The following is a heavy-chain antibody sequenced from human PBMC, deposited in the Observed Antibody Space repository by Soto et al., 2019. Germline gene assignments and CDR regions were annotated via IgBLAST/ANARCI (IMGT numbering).Heavy chain of an antibody. CDR1: GFTFSSYA. Sequence: QVQLVESGGGVVQPGRSLRLSCAASGFTFSSYAMHWVRQAPGKGLEWVAVISYDGSNKYYADSVKGRFTISRDNSKNTWYLQMNSLRAEDTAVYYCARAPGFVLEWPHRNALDIWGQGTMVTVSS. J-gene: IGHJ3*02. V-gene: IGHV3-30-3*01. CDR2: ISYDGSNK. CDR3: ARAPGFVLEWPHRNALDI. D-gene: IGHD3-3*01.